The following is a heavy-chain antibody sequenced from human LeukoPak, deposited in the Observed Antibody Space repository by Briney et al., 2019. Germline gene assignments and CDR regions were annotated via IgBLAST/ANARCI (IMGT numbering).Heavy chain of an antibody. CDR3: ARGARDTKGAPIDY. V-gene: IGHV3-53*05. CDR1: GFSVKTYY. CDR2: IYIAGSR. J-gene: IGHJ4*02. Sequence: GGSLKLSCSASGFSVKTYYMTWVRQAPGKGLEWVAVIYIAGSRYHTDAVQGRFSISKDDSKNIVYLQMNSLRPDDTAIYYCARGARDTKGAPIDYWGQGSLVAISS. D-gene: IGHD2-8*01.